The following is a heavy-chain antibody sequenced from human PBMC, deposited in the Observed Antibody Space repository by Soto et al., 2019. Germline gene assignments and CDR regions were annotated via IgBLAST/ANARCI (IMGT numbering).Heavy chain of an antibody. Sequence: QVQLQESGRGLVEPSQTLSLTCTVSVGSIGGDGYYWSWIRHHPGKGLEWIGYVHYSGTTYYNPSLKSRLTLSVDTSKTQFSLNLRTVTAADTAVYYCARGWTAGAGWANWFELWGQGTLVTVSS. J-gene: IGHJ5*02. D-gene: IGHD6-13*01. V-gene: IGHV4-31*03. CDR1: VGSIGGDGYY. CDR3: ARGWTAGAGWANWFEL. CDR2: VHYSGTT.